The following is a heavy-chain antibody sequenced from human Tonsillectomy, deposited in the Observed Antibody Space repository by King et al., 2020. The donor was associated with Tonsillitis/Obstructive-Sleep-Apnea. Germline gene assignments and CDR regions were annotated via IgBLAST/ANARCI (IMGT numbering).Heavy chain of an antibody. CDR1: GFTFSTYS. Sequence: QLVQSGGGLEQPGGSLRLSCAASGFTFSTYSMNWVRQAPGKGLEWVSFISGSGNTIYYADSVKGRFTITRDNAHNSLFLQMNSLRVEDTALYYCTRDKRQRWALDFWGQGTLVTVSS. V-gene: IGHV3-48*01. CDR2: ISGSGNTI. J-gene: IGHJ4*02. CDR3: TRDKRQRWALDF. D-gene: IGHD1-1*01.